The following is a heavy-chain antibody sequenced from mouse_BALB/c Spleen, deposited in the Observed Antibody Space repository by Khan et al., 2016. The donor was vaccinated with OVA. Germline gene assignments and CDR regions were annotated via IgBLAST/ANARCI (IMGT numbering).Heavy chain of an antibody. CDR1: GYTFTSYW. D-gene: IGHD1-1*01. J-gene: IGHJ3*01. CDR2: INPSTGYT. Sequence: VQLVESGAELAKPGASVKMSCKASGYTFTSYWMHWVKQRPGQGLEWIGYINPSTGYTDYNQRFKDKATLTADKSSSTAYMQLSSLTSEDSAVYYCANHGSSSAWFTYWGQGTLVTVSA. CDR3: ANHGSSSAWFTY. V-gene: IGHV1-7*01.